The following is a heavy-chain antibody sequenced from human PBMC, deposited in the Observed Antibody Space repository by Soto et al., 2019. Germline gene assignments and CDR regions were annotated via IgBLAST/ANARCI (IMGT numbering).Heavy chain of an antibody. D-gene: IGHD1-7*01. CDR3: AKGFRNYWAFDN. J-gene: IGHJ4*02. Sequence: QVHLVESGGGVVQPGRSLRLSGAASGFSFSTYGMHWVRQAPGKGLEWVAFISNDGSNKYYADSVKGRFTISRDNSKNTLYLQMNSLTAEDTAVYYCAKGFRNYWAFDNWGQGTLVTVSS. CDR1: GFSFSTYG. CDR2: ISNDGSNK. V-gene: IGHV3-30*18.